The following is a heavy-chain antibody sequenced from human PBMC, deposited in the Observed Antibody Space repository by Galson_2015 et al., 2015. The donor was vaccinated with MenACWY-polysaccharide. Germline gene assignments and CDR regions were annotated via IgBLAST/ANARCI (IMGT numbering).Heavy chain of an antibody. Sequence: KGLECVAVIAKDGRNEVYPDSVRGRFTISRDNSWNTLYLQMNRLRADDTAVYYCVRERGPFDGFDIWGQGTMVTVSS. D-gene: IGHD3-10*01. CDR3: VRERGPFDGFDI. CDR2: IAKDGRNE. J-gene: IGHJ3*02. V-gene: IGHV3-33*01.